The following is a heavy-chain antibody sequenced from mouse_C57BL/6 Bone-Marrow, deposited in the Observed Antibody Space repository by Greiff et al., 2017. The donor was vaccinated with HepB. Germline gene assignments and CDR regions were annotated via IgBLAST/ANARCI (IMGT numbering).Heavy chain of an antibody. CDR3: ARRLLRLWAMDY. J-gene: IGHJ4*01. CDR1: GYTFTNYW. Sequence: VQLKESGAELVRPGTSVKMSCKASGYTFTNYWIGWAKPRPGHGLEWIGDIYPGGGYTNYKEKFKGKATLTADTSSSTAYMQFSRLTSEDSAIYYCARRLLRLWAMDYWGQGTSVTVSS. V-gene: IGHV1-63*01. CDR2: IYPGGGYT. D-gene: IGHD1-2*01.